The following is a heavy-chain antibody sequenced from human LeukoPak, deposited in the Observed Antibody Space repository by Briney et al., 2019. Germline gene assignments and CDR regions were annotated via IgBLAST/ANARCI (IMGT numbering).Heavy chain of an antibody. CDR2: INHSGST. CDR3: ARGGAEWELRSWFDP. J-gene: IGHJ5*02. Sequence: ASETLSLTCVVYGGSFSGYSWSWIRQPPGKGLEWIGEINHSGSTNYNPSLKSRVTISVDTPKNQFSLKLSSVTAADTAVYYCARGGAEWELRSWFDPWGQGTLVIVSS. D-gene: IGHD1-26*01. CDR1: GGSFSGYS. V-gene: IGHV4-34*01.